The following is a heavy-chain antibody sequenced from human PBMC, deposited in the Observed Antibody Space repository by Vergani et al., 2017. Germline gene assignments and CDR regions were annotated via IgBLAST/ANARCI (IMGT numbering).Heavy chain of an antibody. CDR2: ISSSSSYI. CDR1: GFTFSSCS. V-gene: IGHV3-21*01. D-gene: IGHD2-2*01. Sequence: EVQLVESGGGLVKPGGSLRLSCAASGFTFSSCSMNWVRQAPGKGLEWVSSISSSSSYIYYADSVKGRFTISRDNAKNSLYLQMNSLRAEDTAVYYCARGAVVVPAAIYYYYYMDVWGKGTTVTVSS. J-gene: IGHJ6*03. CDR3: ARGAVVVPAAIYYYYYMDV.